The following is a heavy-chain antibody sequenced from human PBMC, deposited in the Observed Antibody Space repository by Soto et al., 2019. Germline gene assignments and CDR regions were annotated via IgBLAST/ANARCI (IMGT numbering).Heavy chain of an antibody. D-gene: IGHD6-19*01. Sequence: ESGGGLVQPGGSLRLSCAASGFTFSRYDMQWVRQPTGKGLEWVSAIGTTGGTYYQGSVKGRFTISRENARSTSYLQMNGLTAGDTAVYYCARSPPGTGWNFDYWGQGILVTVSS. CDR2: IGTTGGT. CDR1: GFTFSRYD. J-gene: IGHJ4*02. CDR3: ARSPPGTGWNFDY. V-gene: IGHV3-13*04.